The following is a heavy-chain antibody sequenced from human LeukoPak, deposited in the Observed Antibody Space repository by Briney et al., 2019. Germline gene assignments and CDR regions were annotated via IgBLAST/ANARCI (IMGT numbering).Heavy chain of an antibody. J-gene: IGHJ3*02. CDR2: IYSTTTYV. V-gene: IGHV3-21*01. D-gene: IGHD5-24*01. CDR1: GFTFSSYS. CDR3: ARDQFIHAFDI. Sequence: GGSLRLSCAASGFTFSSYSMNWVRQAPGKGLEWVSSIYSTTTYVSYADSVKGRFTISTDNGETSLYLQMNSLRAEDTAVYYCARDQFIHAFDIWGQGTMVTVSS.